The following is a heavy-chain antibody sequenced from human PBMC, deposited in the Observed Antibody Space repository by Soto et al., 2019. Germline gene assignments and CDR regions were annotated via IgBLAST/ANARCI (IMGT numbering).Heavy chain of an antibody. CDR2: ISYTVDA. J-gene: IGHJ4*02. D-gene: IGHD5-18*01. V-gene: IGHV4-59*01. CDR3: VGSLMSRAMESFDY. Sequence: HVQLQESGPGLVKPSEPLSLTCSVPAGSISRYYWGWVRQSPGEGLEWIAHISYTVDASYNPSLKSRVTISLDTSKNQIALSLMSVTAADTAVYYCVGSLMSRAMESFDYWGQGTLVTVTS. CDR1: AGSISRYY.